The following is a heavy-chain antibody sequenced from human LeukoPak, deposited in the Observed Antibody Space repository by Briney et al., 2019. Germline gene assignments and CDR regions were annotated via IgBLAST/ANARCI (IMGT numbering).Heavy chain of an antibody. Sequence: PSQTLSLTCTVSGDSLCSGNYYWSWIRPHQGKGLEWIGYINYSGSTYYSPSLKSRVTISQDTSKNQFSLRLSSVTAADTAVYYCASTPPTTLSNYFDSWGQGTLVTVSS. CDR2: INYSGST. CDR1: GDSLCSGNYY. CDR3: ASTPPTTLSNYFDS. J-gene: IGHJ4*02. V-gene: IGHV4-31*03. D-gene: IGHD2-15*01.